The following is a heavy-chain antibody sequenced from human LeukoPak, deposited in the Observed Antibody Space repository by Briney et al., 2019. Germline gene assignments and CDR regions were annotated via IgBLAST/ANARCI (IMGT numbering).Heavy chain of an antibody. Sequence: KPSGTLSLTCAVTGGSISSSNWWSWVSQPPGKGLEWIGEIYHSGSTNYNPSLKSRVTISVDKSNNQFSLKLSSVTAADTAVYYCARTWYSSRVVDYWGQGTLVTVSS. J-gene: IGHJ4*02. CDR3: ARTWYSSRVVDY. D-gene: IGHD6-13*01. CDR1: GGSISSSNW. V-gene: IGHV4-4*02. CDR2: IYHSGST.